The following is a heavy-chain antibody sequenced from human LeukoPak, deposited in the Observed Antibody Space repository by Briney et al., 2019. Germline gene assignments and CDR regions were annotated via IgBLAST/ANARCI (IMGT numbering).Heavy chain of an antibody. CDR3: AKVRRDSSGYYYLDY. J-gene: IGHJ4*02. CDR2: IRYDGSNK. CDR1: GFTFSSYG. V-gene: IGHV3-30*02. Sequence: GGSLRLSCAASGFTFSSYGKHWVRQAPGKGLEWMAFIRYDGSNKYYADSVKGRFTISRDNSKNTLYLQMNSLRAEDTAVYYCAKVRRDSSGYYYLDYWGQGTLVTVSS. D-gene: IGHD3-22*01.